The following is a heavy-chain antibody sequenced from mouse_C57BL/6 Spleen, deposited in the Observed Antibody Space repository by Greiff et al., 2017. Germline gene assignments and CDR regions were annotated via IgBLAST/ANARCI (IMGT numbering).Heavy chain of an antibody. D-gene: IGHD3-3*01. CDR1: GYTFTSYW. CDR2: IDPSDSYP. V-gene: IGHV1-59*01. Sequence: QVQLQQPGAELVRPGTSVKLSCKASGYTFTSYWMHWVKQRPGQGLEWIGVIDPSDSYPNYNQKFKGKATLTVDTSSSTAYMQLSSLTSEDSAVYYCARVLGQRGYFDYWGQGTTLTVSS. J-gene: IGHJ2*01. CDR3: ARVLGQRGYFDY.